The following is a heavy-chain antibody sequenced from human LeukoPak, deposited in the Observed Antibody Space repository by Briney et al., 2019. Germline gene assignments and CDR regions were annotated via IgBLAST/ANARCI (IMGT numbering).Heavy chain of an antibody. CDR2: ISSSSSYI. CDR1: GFTFSSYS. V-gene: IGHV3-21*01. J-gene: IGHJ4*02. Sequence: GGSLRLSCAASGFTFSSYSMNWVRQAPGKGLEWVSSISSSSSYIYYADSVKGRFTISRDNAKNSLYLQMNSLRAEDTAVYYCARRVSSGRSPHDYWGQGTLVTVSS. D-gene: IGHD6-19*01. CDR3: ARRVSSGRSPHDY.